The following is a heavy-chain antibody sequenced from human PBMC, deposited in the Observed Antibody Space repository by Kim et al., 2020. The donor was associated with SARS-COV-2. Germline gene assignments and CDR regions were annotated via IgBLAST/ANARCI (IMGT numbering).Heavy chain of an antibody. J-gene: IGHJ3*02. CDR3: ARESSSSWSHAFDI. V-gene: IGHV3-30-3*01. Sequence: GGSLRLSCAASGFTFSSYAMHWVRQAPGKGLEWVAVISYDGSNKYYADSVKGRFTISRDNSKNTLYLQMNSLRAEDTAVYYCARESSSSWSHAFDIWGQGTMVTVSS. CDR1: GFTFSSYA. CDR2: ISYDGSNK. D-gene: IGHD6-13*01.